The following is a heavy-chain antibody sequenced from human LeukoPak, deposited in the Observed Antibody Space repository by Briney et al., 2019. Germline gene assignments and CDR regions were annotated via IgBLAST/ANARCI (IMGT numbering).Heavy chain of an antibody. CDR3: ASIAETYLQPKHYFQR. Sequence: GGSLRLSCAASGFTFSSYAMHWVRQAPGRGLEWVAIISYDATNKFYADSVKGRFTISRDNSKNTLYLQMNSLGAEDTAVYYCASIAETYLQPKHYFQRWGQGTLVTVSS. V-gene: IGHV3-30*04. CDR1: GFTFSSYA. D-gene: IGHD2/OR15-2a*01. CDR2: ISYDATNK. J-gene: IGHJ1*01.